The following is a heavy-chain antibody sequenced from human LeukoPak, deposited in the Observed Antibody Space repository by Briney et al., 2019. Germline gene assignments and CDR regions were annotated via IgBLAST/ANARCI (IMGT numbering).Heavy chain of an antibody. CDR3: ARESPRFYYFDY. D-gene: IGHD3-10*01. CDR1: GYTFTSYG. CDR2: IIPILGIA. Sequence: GASVKVSCKASGYTFTSYGISWVRQAPGQGLEWMGRIIPILGIANYAQKFQGRVTITADKSTSTAYMELSSLRSEDTAVYYCARESPRFYYFDYWGQGTLVTVSS. V-gene: IGHV1-69*04. J-gene: IGHJ4*02.